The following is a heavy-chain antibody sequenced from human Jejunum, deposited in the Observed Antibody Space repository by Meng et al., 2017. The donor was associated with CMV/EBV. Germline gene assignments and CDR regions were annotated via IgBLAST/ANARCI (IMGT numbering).Heavy chain of an antibody. CDR2: VYYRGSV. J-gene: IGHJ4*02. V-gene: IGHV4-39*07. D-gene: IGHD4-11*01. Sequence: QLQLQESGPRLVKPSETLSLTCTVSGGSIRSDNHYWGWLRQTPGKGLEWIASVYYRGSVFYNTSLKGRVTTSIDTSENQFSLKLSSVTAADTAVYYCTRQDYSNYAGIWGQGTLVTVAS. CDR3: TRQDYSNYAGI. CDR1: GGSIRSDNHY.